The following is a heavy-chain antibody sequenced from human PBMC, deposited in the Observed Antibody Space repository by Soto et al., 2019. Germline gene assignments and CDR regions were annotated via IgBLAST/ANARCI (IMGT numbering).Heavy chain of an antibody. CDR2: IYYSGST. CDR3: ARACGGGSCYSSDRYYYYYYYMDV. CDR1: GGSISSGGYY. J-gene: IGHJ6*03. D-gene: IGHD2-15*01. Sequence: SETLSLTCTVSGGSISSGGYYWSWIRQPPGKGLEWIGYIYYSGSTNYNPSLKSRVTISVDTSKNKFSLKLSSVTAADTAVYYCARACGGGSCYSSDRYYYYYYYMDVWGKGTTVTVSS. V-gene: IGHV4-61*08.